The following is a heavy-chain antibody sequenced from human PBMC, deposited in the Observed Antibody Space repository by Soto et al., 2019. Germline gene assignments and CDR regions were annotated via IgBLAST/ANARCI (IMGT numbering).Heavy chain of an antibody. CDR1: GFTVSSNY. CDR2: IYSGGST. J-gene: IGHJ3*02. Sequence: EVQLVESGGGLVQPGGSLRLSCAASGFTVSSNYMSWVRQAPGKGLEWVSVIYSGGSTYYADSVKGRFTISRHNSKNTLYLQMNSLRAEDTAVYYCARVISGSASYSFDIWGQGTMVTVSS. D-gene: IGHD3-10*01. CDR3: ARVISGSASYSFDI. V-gene: IGHV3-53*04.